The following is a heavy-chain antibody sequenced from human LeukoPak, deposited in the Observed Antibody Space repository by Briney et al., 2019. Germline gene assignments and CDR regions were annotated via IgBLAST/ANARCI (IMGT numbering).Heavy chain of an antibody. CDR3: ARDVRSYYDSSGYYHGQYYFDY. J-gene: IGHJ4*02. CDR1: GHTFTSYG. Sequence: GASVKVSCKASGHTFTSYGISWVRQAPGQGLEWMGWISAYNGNTNYAQKLQGRVTMTTDTSTSTAYMELRSLRSDDTAVYYCARDVRSYYDSSGYYHGQYYFDYWGQGTLVTVSS. V-gene: IGHV1-18*01. D-gene: IGHD3-22*01. CDR2: ISAYNGNT.